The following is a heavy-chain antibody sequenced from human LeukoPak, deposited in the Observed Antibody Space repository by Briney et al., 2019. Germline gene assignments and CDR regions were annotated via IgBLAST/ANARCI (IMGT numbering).Heavy chain of an antibody. V-gene: IGHV3-9*01. CDR1: GFIFNNYA. D-gene: IGHD4-17*01. CDR2: ISWNSGSI. Sequence: PGGSLRLSCAGSGFIFNNYAMHWVRQPPGKGLEWVLGISWNSGSIDYADSVKGRFTISRDNAKNTLYLQMNSLRAEDTAVYYCARATVTLDYWGQGTLVTVSS. CDR3: ARATVTLDY. J-gene: IGHJ4*02.